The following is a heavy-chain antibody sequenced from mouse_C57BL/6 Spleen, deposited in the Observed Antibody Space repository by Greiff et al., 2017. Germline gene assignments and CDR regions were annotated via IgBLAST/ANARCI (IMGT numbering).Heavy chain of an antibody. D-gene: IGHD2-10*02. V-gene: IGHV12-3*01. CDR1: GFPITSGYY. CDR3: AGALDGYDAMDY. Sequence: ESGPGLVKPSQSLFLTCSITGFPITSGYYWIWIRQSPGKPLEWMGYITHSGETFYNPSLQSPISITRETSKNQFFLQLNSVTTEDTAMYYCAGALDGYDAMDYWGQGTSVTVSS. CDR2: ITHSGET. J-gene: IGHJ4*01.